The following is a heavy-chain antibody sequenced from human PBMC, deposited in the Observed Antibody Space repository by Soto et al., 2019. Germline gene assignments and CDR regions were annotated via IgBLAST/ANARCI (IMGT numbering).Heavy chain of an antibody. CDR1: GGTFSSYT. CDR3: ARSLVDMAPIAVYYYMDV. V-gene: IGHV1-69*02. Sequence: QVQLVQSGAEVKKPGSSVKVSCKASGGTFSSYTISWVRQAPGQGLEWMGRIIPILGIANYAQKFQGRVTITADKSTSTAYMELSSLTSEDTAVYYCARSLVDMAPIAVYYYMDVWGKGTTVTVSS. CDR2: IIPILGIA. D-gene: IGHD5-12*01. J-gene: IGHJ6*03.